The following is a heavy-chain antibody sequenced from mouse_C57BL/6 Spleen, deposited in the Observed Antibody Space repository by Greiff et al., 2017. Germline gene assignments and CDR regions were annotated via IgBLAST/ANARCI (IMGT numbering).Heavy chain of an antibody. CDR3: ARGNYYGSSYGVMDY. J-gene: IGHJ4*01. CDR2: ISYSGST. Sequence: EVKLLESGPGLAKPSQPLSLTCSVTGYSITSDYWNWIRKFPGNKLEYMGYISYSGSTYYNPSLKSRISITRDTSKNQYYLQLNSVTTEDTATYYCARGNYYGSSYGVMDYWGQGTSVTVSS. V-gene: IGHV3-8*01. D-gene: IGHD1-1*01. CDR1: GYSITSDY.